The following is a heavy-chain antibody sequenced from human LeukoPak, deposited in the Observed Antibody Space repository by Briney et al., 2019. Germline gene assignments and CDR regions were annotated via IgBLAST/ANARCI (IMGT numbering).Heavy chain of an antibody. D-gene: IGHD3-16*01. Sequence: GASVKVSCKASGYTFTSYYMHWVRQAPGQGLEWMGWISAYNGNTNYAQKLQGRVTMTTDTSTRKAYMELRSLRSDDTAVYYCARDNDSRDPPHFDYWGQGTLVTVSS. CDR2: ISAYNGNT. CDR3: ARDNDSRDPPHFDY. J-gene: IGHJ4*02. V-gene: IGHV1-18*04. CDR1: GYTFTSYY.